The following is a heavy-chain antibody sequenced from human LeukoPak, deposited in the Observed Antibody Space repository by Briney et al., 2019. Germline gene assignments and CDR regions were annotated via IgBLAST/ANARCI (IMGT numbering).Heavy chain of an antibody. V-gene: IGHV3-73*01. CDR3: GRPHILGATNFDY. D-gene: IGHD1-26*01. J-gene: IGHJ4*02. CDR2: IRNKANSYGT. CDR1: GFIFSGSA. Sequence: GGSLRLSCEASGFIFSGSAIHWVRQASGRGLEWVGRIRNKANSYGTAYAASVKGRFTISRDDSKNTAYLQMDSLRTDDTAAYYCGRPHILGATNFDYWGQGTLVTVSS.